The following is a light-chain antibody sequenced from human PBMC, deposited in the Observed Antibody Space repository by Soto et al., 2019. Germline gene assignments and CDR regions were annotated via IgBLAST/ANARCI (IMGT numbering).Light chain of an antibody. V-gene: IGLV1-47*01. CDR3: AAWDDSLSGRGV. J-gene: IGLJ1*01. CDR2: RNN. Sequence: QSVLTQPPSASGTPGQRVTIFCSGSSSNIGSNYVYWYQQLPGMAPKLLIYRNNQRPSGVPDRFSGSKSGTSASLAISGLRSEHEAYYYCAAWDDSLSGRGVFGTGTKVTAL. CDR1: SSNIGSNY.